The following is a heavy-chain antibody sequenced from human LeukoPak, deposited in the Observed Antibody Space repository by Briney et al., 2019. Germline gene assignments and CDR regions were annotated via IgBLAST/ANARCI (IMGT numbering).Heavy chain of an antibody. D-gene: IGHD3-16*01. Sequence: SSETLSLTCAVYGGSFSGYYWSWIRQTPGKGLEWVGEINHSGSTNYNPPLKSRVTITVDTSKNQFSLKLRSVTAADTAVYYCARGYGGIYYYYMDVWGKGTTVTVSS. J-gene: IGHJ6*03. V-gene: IGHV4-34*01. CDR1: GGSFSGYY. CDR2: INHSGST. CDR3: ARGYGGIYYYYMDV.